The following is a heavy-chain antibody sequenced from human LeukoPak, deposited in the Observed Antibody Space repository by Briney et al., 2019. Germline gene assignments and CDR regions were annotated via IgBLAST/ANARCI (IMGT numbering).Heavy chain of an antibody. Sequence: ASVKVSCKASGYTFTGYYIHWVRQAPGQGLEWMGWINFNSGGTNSAQKFQVRVTMTRDTSINTAYMELSRLRSDDTAVYYCTREDYWGQGTLVTVSS. J-gene: IGHJ4*02. V-gene: IGHV1-2*02. CDR1: GYTFTGYY. CDR2: INFNSGGT. CDR3: TREDY.